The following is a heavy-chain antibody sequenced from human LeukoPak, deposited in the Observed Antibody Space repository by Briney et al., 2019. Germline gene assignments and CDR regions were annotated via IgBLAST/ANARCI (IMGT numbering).Heavy chain of an antibody. CDR3: ARVVSKFCGGDCYSFGY. D-gene: IGHD2-21*02. J-gene: IGHJ4*02. CDR1: GYTFTSYG. Sequence: ASVKVSRKASGYTFTSYGISWVRQAPGQGLEWMGWISAYNGNTNYAQKLQGRVTMTTDTSTSTAYMELRSLRSDDTAVYYCARVVSKFCGGDCYSFGYWGQGTLVTVSS. CDR2: ISAYNGNT. V-gene: IGHV1-18*01.